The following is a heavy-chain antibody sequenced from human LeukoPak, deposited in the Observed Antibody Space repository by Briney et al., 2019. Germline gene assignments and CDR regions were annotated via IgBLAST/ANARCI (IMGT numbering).Heavy chain of an antibody. CDR2: IYYSGTT. D-gene: IGHD1-26*01. CDR3: ARDGGRLGATFN. V-gene: IGHV4-39*07. Sequence: SETLSLTCTVSGGSISSSSYYWGWIRQPPGKGLEWIGSIYYSGTTHYNPSLESRVTISVDTSKNQFSLKLSSVTAADTAVYYCARDGGRLGATFNWGQGTLVTVSS. CDR1: GGSISSSSYY. J-gene: IGHJ4*02.